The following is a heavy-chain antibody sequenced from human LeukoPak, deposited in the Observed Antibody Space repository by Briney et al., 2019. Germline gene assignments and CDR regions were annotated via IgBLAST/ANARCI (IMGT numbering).Heavy chain of an antibody. J-gene: IGHJ6*02. V-gene: IGHV4-59*01. Sequence: PSETLSLTCTVSGGSISSYYWSWIRQPPGKGLEWIGYIYYSGSTNYNPSLKSRVTISVDTSKNQFSLKLSSVTAADTAVYYCARDSRRITMAPGPPGYYYYGMDVWGQGTTVTVSS. CDR2: IYYSGST. CDR3: ARDSRRITMAPGPPGYYYYGMDV. CDR1: GGSISSYY. D-gene: IGHD3-10*01.